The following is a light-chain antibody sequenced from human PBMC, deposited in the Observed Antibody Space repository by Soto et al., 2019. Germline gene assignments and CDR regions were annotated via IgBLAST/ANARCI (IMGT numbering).Light chain of an antibody. CDR2: EVS. CDR1: SGDVGAYKY. Sequence: QSALTQPASVSGSPGQSITISCTGTSGDVGAYKYVSWYQQHPGKAPKLIIYEVSNRPSGVSNRFSGSKSGNTASLTISGLQAEDEADYYCSSFTSTTTLYVFGSGTKLTVL. V-gene: IGLV2-14*01. CDR3: SSFTSTTTLYV. J-gene: IGLJ1*01.